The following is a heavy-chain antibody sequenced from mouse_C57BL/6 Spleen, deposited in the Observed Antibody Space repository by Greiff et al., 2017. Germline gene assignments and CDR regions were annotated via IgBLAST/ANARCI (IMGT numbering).Heavy chain of an antibody. CDR1: GFNIKDYY. CDR3: TSNYAMDY. V-gene: IGHV14-2*01. J-gene: IGHJ4*01. CDR2: IDPDDGDT. Sequence: EVQLQQSGAELVKPGASVKLSCTASGFNIKDYYMHWVKQRTEQGLEWIGRIDPDDGDTKYAPKFQGKATLTADTSSNTAYLQLSSLTSEDTAVYYCTSNYAMDYWGQGTTVTVSS.